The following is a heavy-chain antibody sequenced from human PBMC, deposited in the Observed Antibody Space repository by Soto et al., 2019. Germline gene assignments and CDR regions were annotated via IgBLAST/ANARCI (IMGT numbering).Heavy chain of an antibody. D-gene: IGHD3-10*01. CDR1: GGTFSSYA. CDR2: TIPTFGSA. J-gene: IGHJ1*01. CDR3: ARVLGTVGVTLSECFQH. Sequence: ASVKVSCKASGGTFSSYAISWVRQAPGQGLEWMGGTIPTFGSANYGQKFQGRVSITADDSRSTGYMGLSSLRCHAPAAYYCARVLGTVGVTLSECFQHWGQRTMVTVSS. V-gene: IGHV1-69*13.